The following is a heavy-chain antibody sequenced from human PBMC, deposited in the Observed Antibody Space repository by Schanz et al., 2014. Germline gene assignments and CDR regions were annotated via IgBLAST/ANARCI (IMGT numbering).Heavy chain of an antibody. CDR2: MSWNAGSL. D-gene: IGHD3-10*01. V-gene: IGHV3-9*01. CDR3: ARSGVDV. Sequence: EVQLVESGGGLVQPGRSLRLSCVASGFRFDDYAMHWVRQAPGKGLEWVSGMSWNAGSLGYGDSVKGRFTISRDNAKNSLYLQMNSLRAEDTAVYYCARSGVDVWGQGTTVTVSS. J-gene: IGHJ6*02. CDR1: GFRFDDYA.